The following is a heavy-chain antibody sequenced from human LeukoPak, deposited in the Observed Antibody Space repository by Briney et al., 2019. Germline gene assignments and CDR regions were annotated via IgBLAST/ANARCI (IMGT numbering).Heavy chain of an antibody. CDR1: TFTVASNY. D-gene: IGHD5-24*01. V-gene: IGHV3-53*01. CDR3: ARVRDVYNHVFEN. Sequence: QPGGSLRLSCAVSTFTVASNYMSWVRQTPGKGLVWVSDIYQGGSTYYSDSAKGRFTISRDISKNTPHLQMNNLRVDDTAVYYCARVRDVYNHVFENWGQGTLVTVS. CDR2: IYQGGST. J-gene: IGHJ4*02.